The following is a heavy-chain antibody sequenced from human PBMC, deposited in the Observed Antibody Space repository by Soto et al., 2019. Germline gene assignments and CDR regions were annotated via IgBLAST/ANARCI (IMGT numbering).Heavy chain of an antibody. CDR2: IYRSGDT. Sequence: HLQLQESGSGLVQPSQTLSLTCAVSGGSISSGDYSWSWIRQPPGKGLEWIGYIYRSGDTYYNPSLKSRVTISIDTSKNQFSLRLNSLTAADTAVYYCARGHDANDDWGQGTLVTVSS. J-gene: IGHJ1*01. CDR1: GGSISSGDYS. CDR3: ARGHDANDD. D-gene: IGHD5-12*01. V-gene: IGHV4-30-2*01.